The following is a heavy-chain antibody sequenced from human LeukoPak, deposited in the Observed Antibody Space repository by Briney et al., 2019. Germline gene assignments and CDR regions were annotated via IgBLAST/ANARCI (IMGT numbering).Heavy chain of an antibody. J-gene: IGHJ6*02. CDR2: IYYSGST. CDR1: GGSIRRYY. Sequence: PSETLSLTCTVPGGSIRRYYWSWIRQPPGKCLQWIGYIYYSGSTDYTPSLKSRVTISVDTSKNQFSLKLSSVTTADTAVYFCARSYDSRGYFYYGMDVWGQGTTVTVSS. CDR3: ARSYDSRGYFYYGMDV. V-gene: IGHV4-59*01. D-gene: IGHD3-22*01.